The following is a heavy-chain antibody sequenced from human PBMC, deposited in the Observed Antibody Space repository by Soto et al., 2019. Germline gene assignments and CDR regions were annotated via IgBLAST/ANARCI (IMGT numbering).Heavy chain of an antibody. Sequence: GGSLRLSCAASGFTFSNYEMHWVRQAPGKGLEYVSGISNNGAHTDYAKSVKGRFTISRDNSKNTLYLQMNSLRAEDTAVYYCERGIETANDAFDIWGQGTMVTVSS. V-gene: IGHV3-64*04. CDR2: ISNNGAHT. D-gene: IGHD2-21*02. CDR1: GFTFSNYE. J-gene: IGHJ3*02. CDR3: ERGIETANDAFDI.